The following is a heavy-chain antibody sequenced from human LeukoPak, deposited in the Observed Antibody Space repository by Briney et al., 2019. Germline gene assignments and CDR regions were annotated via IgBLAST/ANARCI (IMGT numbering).Heavy chain of an antibody. J-gene: IGHJ2*01. V-gene: IGHV3-30-3*01. CDR3: AKEEYGDPTTLYWYFDL. CDR2: ISYDGSNK. D-gene: IGHD4-17*01. Sequence: PGRSLRLSCAASGFTFSSYAMHWVRQAPGKGLEWVAVISYDGSNKYYADSVKGRFTISRDNSKNTLYLQMNSLRAEDTAVYYCAKEEYGDPTTLYWYFDLWGRGTLVTVSS. CDR1: GFTFSSYA.